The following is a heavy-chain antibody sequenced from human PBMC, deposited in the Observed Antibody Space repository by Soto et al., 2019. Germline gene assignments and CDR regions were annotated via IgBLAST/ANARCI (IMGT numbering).Heavy chain of an antibody. CDR3: ARGGTHGIFIAFDF. V-gene: IGHV4-59*01. CDR1: VGSISGYY. J-gene: IGHJ4*02. Sequence: SETLSFTCTVPVGSISGYYWSWIRQRPGKGLEWIGYIYYSGSTDYDPSLKSRVTVSVDASKNQLSLRLTSVKTADTAVYYCARGGTHGIFIAFDFWGQGARVTVSS. D-gene: IGHD2-8*01. CDR2: IYYSGST.